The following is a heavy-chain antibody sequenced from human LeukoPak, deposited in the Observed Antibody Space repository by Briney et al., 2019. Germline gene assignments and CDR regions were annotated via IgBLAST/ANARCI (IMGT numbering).Heavy chain of an antibody. CDR1: GFTFSSYA. Sequence: GGSLRLSCAASGFTFSSYAMHWVRQAPGKGLEWVAVMSSDGSKKYYADSVKGRFTISRDNSKNTLYLQMNSLRAEDTAVYYCAKKFTGTTVISGDYFDYWGQGTLATVSS. CDR2: MSSDGSKK. J-gene: IGHJ4*02. V-gene: IGHV3-30-3*02. CDR3: AKKFTGTTVISGDYFDY. D-gene: IGHD4-17*01.